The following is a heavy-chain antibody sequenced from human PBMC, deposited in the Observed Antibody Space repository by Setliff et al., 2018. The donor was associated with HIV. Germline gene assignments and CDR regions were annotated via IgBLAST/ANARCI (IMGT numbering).Heavy chain of an antibody. Sequence: SETLSLTCAVYGGSFSGYYWSWIRQPPGKGLEWIGEINHSGSTNYNPSLKSRVTISVDTSKNQFSLKLSSVTAADTAVYYCARGRDSYGFDYWGQGTLVTVSS. CDR1: GGSFSGYY. V-gene: IGHV4-34*01. J-gene: IGHJ4*02. CDR2: INHSGST. D-gene: IGHD5-18*01. CDR3: ARGRDSYGFDY.